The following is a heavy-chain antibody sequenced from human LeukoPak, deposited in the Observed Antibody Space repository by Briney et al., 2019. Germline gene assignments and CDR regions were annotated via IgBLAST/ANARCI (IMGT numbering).Heavy chain of an antibody. D-gene: IGHD3-10*01. CDR3: ARNYGSGNYYTPSDY. CDR2: IYPGDYDT. V-gene: IGHV5-51*01. J-gene: IGHJ4*02. CDR1: GDTFTTYW. Sequence: GESLKISCKGSGDTFTTYWIAWVRQMPGKGLEWMGIIYPGDYDTRYSPSFQGQVTISADKSISTAYLQWSKLKASDTAMYYCARNYGSGNYYTPSDYWGQGTLFTVSS.